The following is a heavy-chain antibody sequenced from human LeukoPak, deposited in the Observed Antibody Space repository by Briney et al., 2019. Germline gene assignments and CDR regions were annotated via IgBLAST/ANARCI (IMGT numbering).Heavy chain of an antibody. Sequence: GGSLRLSCAASGFSFSSYDILWVRQAPGKGLEYVSAISSNGGGTYYATAVKDRFTISRDNSKNTVYLQMGSLRAEDMAVYYCARSTDWYLDLWGRGSLVTVSS. J-gene: IGHJ2*01. CDR1: GFSFSSYD. CDR2: ISSNGGGT. CDR3: ARSTDWYLDL. V-gene: IGHV3-64*01.